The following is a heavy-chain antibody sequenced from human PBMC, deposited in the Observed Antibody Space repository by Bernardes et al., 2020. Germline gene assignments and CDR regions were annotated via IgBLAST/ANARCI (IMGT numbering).Heavy chain of an antibody. CDR3: ARVPTYYYDSSGYYSNDAFDI. J-gene: IGHJ3*02. V-gene: IGHV4-34*01. CDR2: INHSGST. D-gene: IGHD3-22*01. CDR1: GGSFSGYY. Sequence: SETLSLTCTVSGGSFSGYYWSWIRQPPGKGLEWIGEINHSGSTNYNPSLKSRVTISVDTSKNQFSLKLSSVTAADTAVYYCARVPTYYYDSSGYYSNDAFDIWGQGTMVTVSS.